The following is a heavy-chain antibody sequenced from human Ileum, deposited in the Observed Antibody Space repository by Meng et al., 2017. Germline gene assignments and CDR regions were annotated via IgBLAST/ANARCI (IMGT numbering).Heavy chain of an antibody. CDR2: IYYSGTT. Sequence: QVQLQESGPGLVKPSQNLSPHCTFSGRSISSGGYYWSWIRQHPGKGLEWIGYIYYSGTTYYNPSLKSRVTISVDTSKNQFSLKLSSVTAADTAVYYCAREPPAAAGTGADYWGQGTLVTVSS. V-gene: IGHV4-31*03. CDR3: AREPPAAAGTGADY. CDR1: GRSISSGGYY. D-gene: IGHD6-13*01. J-gene: IGHJ4*02.